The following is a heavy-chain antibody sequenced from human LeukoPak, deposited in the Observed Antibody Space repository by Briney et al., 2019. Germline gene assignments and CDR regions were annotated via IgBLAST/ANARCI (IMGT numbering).Heavy chain of an antibody. CDR2: IIPIFGTA. V-gene: IGHV1-69*13. CDR3: ARDKSGLHYYDSSGPRGRNWFDP. CDR1: GGTFSSYA. Sequence: SVTVSFTASGGTFSSYAISWVRQAPGQGLEWMGGIIPIFGTANYAQKFQGRVTITADESTSTAYMELSSLRSEDTAVYYCARDKSGLHYYDSSGPRGRNWFDPWGQGTLVTVSS. J-gene: IGHJ5*02. D-gene: IGHD3-22*01.